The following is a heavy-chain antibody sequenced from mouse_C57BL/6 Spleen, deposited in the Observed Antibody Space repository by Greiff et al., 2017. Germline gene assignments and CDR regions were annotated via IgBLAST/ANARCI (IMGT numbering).Heavy chain of an antibody. CDR3: ARVRAQLGRYFDV. CDR1: GFTFSDYY. V-gene: IGHV5-16*01. CDR2: INYDGSST. D-gene: IGHD4-1*02. J-gene: IGHJ1*03. Sequence: EVQVVESEGGLVQPGSSMKLSCTASGFTFSDYYMAWVRQVPEKGLEWVANINYDGSSTYYLDSLKSRFIISRDNAKNILYLQMSSLKSEDTATYDCARVRAQLGRYFDVWGTGTTVTVSS.